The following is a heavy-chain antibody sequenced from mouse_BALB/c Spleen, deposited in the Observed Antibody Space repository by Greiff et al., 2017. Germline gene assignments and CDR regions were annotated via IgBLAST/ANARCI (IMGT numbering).Heavy chain of an antibody. V-gene: IGHV1S137*01. CDR3: ARGGGSSQYYYAMDY. Sequence: QVQLQQSGAELVRPGVSVKISCKGSGYTFTDYAMHWVKQSHAKSLEWIGVISTYYGDASYNQKFEGKATMTVDKSSSTAYMELARLTSEDSAIYYCARGGGSSQYYYAMDYWGQGTSVTVSS. CDR1: GYTFTDYA. D-gene: IGHD1-1*01. CDR2: ISTYYGDA. J-gene: IGHJ4*01.